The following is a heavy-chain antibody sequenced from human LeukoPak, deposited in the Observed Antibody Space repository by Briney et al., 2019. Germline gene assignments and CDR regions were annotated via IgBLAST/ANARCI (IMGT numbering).Heavy chain of an antibody. CDR2: ISSSSSYI. D-gene: IGHD3-3*01. V-gene: IGHV3-21*01. CDR1: GFTFSSYS. J-gene: IGHJ6*03. Sequence: GGPLRLSCAASGFTFSSYSMNWVRQAPGKGLEWVSSISSSSSYIYYADSVKGRFTISRDNAKNSLYLQMNSLRVEDTAVYYCARDRLLEDREYNYYYYMDVWGKGTTVTVSS. CDR3: ARDRLLEDREYNYYYYMDV.